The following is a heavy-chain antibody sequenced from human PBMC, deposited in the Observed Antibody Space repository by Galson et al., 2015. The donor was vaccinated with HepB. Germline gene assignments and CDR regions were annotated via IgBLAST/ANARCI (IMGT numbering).Heavy chain of an antibody. J-gene: IGHJ6*02. Sequence: SVTVSCKASGSTFTSYDINWVRQATGQGLEWMGWMNPNSGNTGYAQKFQGRVTMTRNTSISTAYMELSSLRSEDTAVYYCARSTDLYSSSWYDNNYYYGMDVWGQGTTVTVSS. CDR3: ARSTDLYSSSWYDNNYYYGMDV. CDR2: MNPNSGNT. V-gene: IGHV1-8*01. D-gene: IGHD6-13*01. CDR1: GSTFTSYD.